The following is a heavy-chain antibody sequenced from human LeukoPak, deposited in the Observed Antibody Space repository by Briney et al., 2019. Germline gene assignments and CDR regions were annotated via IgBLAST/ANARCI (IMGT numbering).Heavy chain of an antibody. D-gene: IGHD3-3*01. CDR2: IYYSGST. Sequence: SETLSLTCTVSGGSISSSSYYWGWIRQPPGKGLEWIGSIYYSGSTYYNPSLKSRVTISVDTSKNQFSLKLSSVTAADTAVYYCARTNYDFWSGPDFADAFDIWGQGTVVTVSS. V-gene: IGHV4-39*07. CDR1: GGSISSSSYY. CDR3: ARTNYDFWSGPDFADAFDI. J-gene: IGHJ3*02.